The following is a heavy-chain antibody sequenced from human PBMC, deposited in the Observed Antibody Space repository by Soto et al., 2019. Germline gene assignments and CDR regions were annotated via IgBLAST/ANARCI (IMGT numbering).Heavy chain of an antibody. Sequence: GGSLRLSCAASGFTVSSNYLSWVRQAPGKGLEWVSVIYSGGSTYYADSVKGRFTISRDNSKNTLYLQMNSLRAEDTAVYYCARADPLDSSGYYPDYWGQGTLVTVSS. V-gene: IGHV3-53*01. CDR1: GFTVSSNY. CDR3: ARADPLDSSGYYPDY. D-gene: IGHD3-22*01. CDR2: IYSGGST. J-gene: IGHJ4*02.